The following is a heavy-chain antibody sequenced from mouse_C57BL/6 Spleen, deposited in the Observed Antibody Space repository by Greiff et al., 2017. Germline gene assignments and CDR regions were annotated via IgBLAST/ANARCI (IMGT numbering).Heavy chain of an antibody. CDR3: ARESLLRGFDY. CDR1: GYTFTSYW. Sequence: QVQLQQPGAELVRPGTSVKLSCKASGYTFTSYWMHWVKQRPGQGLEWIGVIDPSDSYTNYNQKFKGKATLTVDTSSSTAYMQLSSLTSEDSAVYYCARESLLRGFDYWGQGTTLTVSS. J-gene: IGHJ2*01. V-gene: IGHV1-59*01. D-gene: IGHD1-1*01. CDR2: IDPSDSYT.